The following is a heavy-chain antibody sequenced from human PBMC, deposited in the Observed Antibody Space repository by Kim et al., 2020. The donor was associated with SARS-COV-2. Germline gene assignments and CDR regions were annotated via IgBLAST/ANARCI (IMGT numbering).Heavy chain of an antibody. J-gene: IGHJ4*02. D-gene: IGHD6-19*01. V-gene: IGHV3-23*01. Sequence: TNYAASVKGRFTISRANSKNTLYLQMNSLRAEDTAVYYCAKGSGWYSPDYWGQGALVTVSS. CDR3: AKGSGWYSPDY. CDR2: T.